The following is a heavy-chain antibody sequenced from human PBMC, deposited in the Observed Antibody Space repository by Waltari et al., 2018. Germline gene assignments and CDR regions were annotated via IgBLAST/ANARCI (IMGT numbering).Heavy chain of an antibody. V-gene: IGHV3-23*01. CDR3: GKELLTWYADY. CDR1: GFTFVTSA. Sequence: EVQLLESGGDLVQPGGSLILSCAASGFTFVTSAMTWVRQAPGKGLQWVSTISGSGHTTYYADSVRGRFTISRDNSKNTVFLRMNSLRADDTAVYYCGKELLTWYADYWGQGTLVTVSS. J-gene: IGHJ4*02. CDR2: ISGSGHTT. D-gene: IGHD6-13*01.